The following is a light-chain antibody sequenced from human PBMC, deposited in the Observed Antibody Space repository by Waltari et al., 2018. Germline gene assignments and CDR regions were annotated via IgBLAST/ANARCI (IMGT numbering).Light chain of an antibody. CDR2: KGS. CDR3: SLYMGSGIWV. CDR1: SGSVSTTSY. Sequence: QTVVTQEPSLSVSPGGTVTLTCALTSGSVSTTSYATWYQQTPGQPPRTLVYKGSCRSSGVPDRFAGSVLGNTAALTITGAQADDESNYYCSLYMGSGIWVFGGGTKLTVL. V-gene: IGLV8-61*01. J-gene: IGLJ3*02.